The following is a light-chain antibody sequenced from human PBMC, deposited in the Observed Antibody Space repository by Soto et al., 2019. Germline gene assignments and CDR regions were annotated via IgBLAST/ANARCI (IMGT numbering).Light chain of an antibody. CDR3: QLYGSSPKT. J-gene: IGKJ1*01. CDR2: GAS. Sequence: EIVLTQSPGTLSLSPGERATLSCRASQTLSSNSLAWYQQKPGQAPRVLIHGASTRATGIPDRFRGSGSGTDFTLSISRLEPEDFAVYYCQLYGSSPKTFGQGTKVEMK. V-gene: IGKV3-20*01. CDR1: QTLSSNS.